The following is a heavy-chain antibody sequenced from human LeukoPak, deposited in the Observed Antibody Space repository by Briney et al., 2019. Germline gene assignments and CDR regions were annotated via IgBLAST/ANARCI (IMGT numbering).Heavy chain of an antibody. J-gene: IGHJ6*02. V-gene: IGHV4-34*01. CDR3: ASSNSNYVRWYYGMDV. CDR1: GGSFSGYY. Sequence: SETLSLTCAVYGGSFSGYYWSWIRQPPGKGLEWIGEINHSGSTNYNPSLKSRVTIPVDTSKNQFSLKLSSVTAADTAVYYCASSNSNYVRWYYGMDVWGQGTTVTVSS. CDR2: INHSGST. D-gene: IGHD4-11*01.